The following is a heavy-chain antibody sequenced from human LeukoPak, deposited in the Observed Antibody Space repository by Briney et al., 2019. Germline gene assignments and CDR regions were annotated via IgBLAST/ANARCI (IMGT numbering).Heavy chain of an antibody. Sequence: PGRSLRLSCAASGLTFSSYGMHWVRQAPGKGLEWVAVIWSDGGNKYYADSVKGRFTISRDNSKNTLYVQMNSLRAEDTAVYYCARDLGYGSNWFDPWGQGTQVTVSS. D-gene: IGHD5-12*01. CDR1: GLTFSSYG. CDR2: IWSDGGNK. V-gene: IGHV3-33*01. J-gene: IGHJ5*02. CDR3: ARDLGYGSNWFDP.